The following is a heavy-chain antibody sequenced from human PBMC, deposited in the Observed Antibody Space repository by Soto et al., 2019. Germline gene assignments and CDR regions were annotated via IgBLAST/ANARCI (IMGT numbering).Heavy chain of an antibody. Sequence: EVQLLESGGGLVQPGGSLRLSCAASGFTFSSYAMSWVRQAPGKGLEWVSAISGSGGSTYYADSVKGRFTISRDNSKNTLYLQMNSLRAEDTAVYYCAKDKAPRYCSGGSCYYFDYWGQGTLVTVSS. CDR1: GFTFSSYA. CDR3: AKDKAPRYCSGGSCYYFDY. D-gene: IGHD2-15*01. V-gene: IGHV3-23*01. J-gene: IGHJ4*02. CDR2: ISGSGGST.